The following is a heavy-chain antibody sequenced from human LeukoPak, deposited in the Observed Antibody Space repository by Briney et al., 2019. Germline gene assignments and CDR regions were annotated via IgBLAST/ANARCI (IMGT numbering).Heavy chain of an antibody. V-gene: IGHV3-21*01. CDR2: ISSSSSYI. CDR1: GFTFSSYS. D-gene: IGHD2-21*01. J-gene: IGHJ4*02. Sequence: KAGGSLRLSCAASGFTFSSYSMNWVRQAPGKGLEWVSSISSSSSYIYYADSVKGRFTISGDNSKNTLYLQMNSLRAEDTAVYYCARGTLTEVSDCYYYFDYWGQGTLVTVSS. CDR3: ARGTLTEVSDCYYYFDY.